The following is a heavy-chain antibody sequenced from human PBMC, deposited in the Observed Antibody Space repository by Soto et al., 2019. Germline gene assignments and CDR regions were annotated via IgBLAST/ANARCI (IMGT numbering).Heavy chain of an antibody. V-gene: IGHV4-39*07. CDR3: ARVSGGYYYGMDV. Sequence: SETLSLTCTVSGGSITSSSYYWGWIRQPPGKGLEWIGTIYYSGSTYYNPSLKSRVTISVDKSKNQFSLKLSSVTAADTAVYYCARVSGGYYYGMDVWGQGTTVTVSS. D-gene: IGHD7-27*01. CDR2: IYYSGST. J-gene: IGHJ6*02. CDR1: GGSITSSSYY.